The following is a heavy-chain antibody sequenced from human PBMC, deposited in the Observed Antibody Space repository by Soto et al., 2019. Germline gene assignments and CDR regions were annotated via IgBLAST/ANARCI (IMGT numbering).Heavy chain of an antibody. CDR3: ARSEQATIYPYGMDV. CDR2: IWYDGSNK. Sequence: QVQLVESGGGVVQPGRSLRLSCAASGFTFSSYGMHWVRQAPGKGLEWVAVIWYDGSNKYYADSVKGRFTISRDNSKNTLYLQMNSLRAEDTAVYYCARSEQATIYPYGMDVWGQGTTVTVSS. D-gene: IGHD5-12*01. CDR1: GFTFSSYG. J-gene: IGHJ6*02. V-gene: IGHV3-33*01.